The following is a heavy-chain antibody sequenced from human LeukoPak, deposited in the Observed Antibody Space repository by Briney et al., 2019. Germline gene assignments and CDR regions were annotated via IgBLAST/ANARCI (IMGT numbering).Heavy chain of an antibody. D-gene: IGHD6-19*01. V-gene: IGHV3-74*01. CDR3: AKALVAVAGTSAFDI. CDR2: INPDESDK. J-gene: IGHJ3*02. Sequence: GGSLRLSCAASRFTFSVHWMHWVRQAPGKGLEWVSRINPDESDKAYADSVKGRFTISRDNSKNTLYLQMNSLRAEDTAVYYCAKALVAVAGTSAFDIWGQGTMVTVSS. CDR1: RFTFSVHW.